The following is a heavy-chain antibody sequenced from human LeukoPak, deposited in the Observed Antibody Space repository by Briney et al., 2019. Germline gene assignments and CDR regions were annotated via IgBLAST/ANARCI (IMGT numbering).Heavy chain of an antibody. CDR3: ATDLNNWNDRPYYYYMDV. Sequence: ASVKVSCKVSGYTLTELSMHWVRQAPGKGLEWMGGFDPEDGETIYAQKFQGRVTMTEDTSTDTAYMELGSLRSEDTAVYYCATDLNNWNDRPYYYYMDVWGKGTTVTVSS. J-gene: IGHJ6*03. CDR2: FDPEDGET. CDR1: GYTLTELS. D-gene: IGHD1-20*01. V-gene: IGHV1-24*01.